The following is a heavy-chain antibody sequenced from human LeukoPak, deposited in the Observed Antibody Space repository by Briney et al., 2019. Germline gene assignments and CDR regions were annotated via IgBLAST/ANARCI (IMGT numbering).Heavy chain of an antibody. J-gene: IGHJ4*02. V-gene: IGHV4-39*01. D-gene: IGHD6-25*01. CDR1: VGFLSIISSSTYY. CDR2: LYYGENS. CDR3: ARQLPTAAADTRGYFDY. Sequence: PSETLSLTRTVSVGFLSIISSSTYYWGWLRQAPGKGLEWIGSLYYGENSHYNPSLKSRATLSVDTSNNQFSLKLTSVTAADAAVYFCARQLPTAAADTRGYFDYWGQGTVVTVSS.